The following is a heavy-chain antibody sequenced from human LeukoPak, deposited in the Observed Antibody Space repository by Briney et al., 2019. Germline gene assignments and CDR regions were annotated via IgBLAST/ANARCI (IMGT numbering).Heavy chain of an antibody. CDR3: ARGGDYLFDY. J-gene: IGHJ4*02. D-gene: IGHD4-17*01. CDR1: GGSISSYY. CDR2: IYYSGNT. Sequence: WETLSLTCTVSGGSISSYYWSWIRQPPGKGLECIGYIYYSGNTNYNPSLKSRVTISVDTSKNQFSLKLSSVTAADTAVYYCARGGDYLFDYWGQGTLVTVSS. V-gene: IGHV4-59*01.